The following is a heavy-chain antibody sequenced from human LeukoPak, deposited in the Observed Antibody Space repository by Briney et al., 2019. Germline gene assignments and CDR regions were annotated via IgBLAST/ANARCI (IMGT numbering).Heavy chain of an antibody. Sequence: GGSLRLSCAASGFTFNNYAMSWVRQAPGKGLEWVSTISGSGDTTYYADSVRGRFTISRDKSKNTVFLQMNSLRADDTAVYYCAKALRAAHRPVYTYYYMDVWGKGTTVTVSS. V-gene: IGHV3-23*01. D-gene: IGHD5/OR15-5a*01. CDR2: ISGSGDTT. CDR1: GFTFNNYA. CDR3: AKALRAAHRPVYTYYYMDV. J-gene: IGHJ6*03.